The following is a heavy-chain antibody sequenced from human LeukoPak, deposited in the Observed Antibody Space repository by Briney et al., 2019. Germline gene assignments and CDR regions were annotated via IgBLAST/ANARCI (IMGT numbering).Heavy chain of an antibody. V-gene: IGHV5-51*01. J-gene: IGHJ3*02. Sequence: GESLKISCKASGYSFSTYWIGWVRQMPGKGLEWMGIIYPEDSDIRYSPSFQGQVTISADKSNSTSHLQWSSLKTSDTAIYYCATGVYSSGWYPGDAFDIWGQGTMVTVSS. CDR3: ATGVYSSGWYPGDAFDI. D-gene: IGHD6-19*01. CDR2: IYPEDSDI. CDR1: GYSFSTYW.